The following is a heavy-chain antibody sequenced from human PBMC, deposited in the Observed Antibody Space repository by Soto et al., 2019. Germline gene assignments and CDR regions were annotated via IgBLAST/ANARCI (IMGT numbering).Heavy chain of an antibody. Sequence: QVQLQQWGAGLLKPSETLSLTCAVYGGSFSGYYWSWIRQPPGKGLEWIGEINHSGSNNYNPSLKSRVTISGDTSKNQFSLKLSSVTAADTAVYYCARGDRFLTMVRGVISWFDPWGQGTLVTVSS. CDR2: INHSGSN. J-gene: IGHJ5*02. CDR1: GGSFSGYY. CDR3: ARGDRFLTMVRGVISWFDP. V-gene: IGHV4-34*01. D-gene: IGHD3-10*01.